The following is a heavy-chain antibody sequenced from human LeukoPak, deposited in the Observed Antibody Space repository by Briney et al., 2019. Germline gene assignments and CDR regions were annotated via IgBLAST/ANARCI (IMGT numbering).Heavy chain of an antibody. CDR1: GGTFSSYA. Sequence: ASVKVSCKASGGTFSSYAISWVRQAPGQGLEWMGGIIPIFGTANYAQKFQGRVTITTDESTSTAYMELSSLRSEDTAVYYCARARQDPDDIVVVPAAMGWFDPWGQGTLVTVSS. D-gene: IGHD2-2*01. J-gene: IGHJ5*02. CDR2: IIPIFGTA. CDR3: ARARQDPDDIVVVPAAMGWFDP. V-gene: IGHV1-69*05.